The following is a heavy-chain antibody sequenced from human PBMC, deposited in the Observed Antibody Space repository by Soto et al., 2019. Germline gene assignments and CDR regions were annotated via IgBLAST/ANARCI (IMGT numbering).Heavy chain of an antibody. J-gene: IGHJ4*02. CDR3: AKDPGYCTSTTCYDFY. CDR2: IHGSGVST. V-gene: IGHV3-23*01. Sequence: GGSLRLSCARFGFTLSTHAMSWVRQAPGKGLEWVSVIHGSGVSTYYADSVKGRFTISRDNSKNTLYLQMNSLRAEDTAVYHCAKDPGYCTSTTCYDFYWGQGTLVTVSS. D-gene: IGHD2-2*01. CDR1: GFTLSTHA.